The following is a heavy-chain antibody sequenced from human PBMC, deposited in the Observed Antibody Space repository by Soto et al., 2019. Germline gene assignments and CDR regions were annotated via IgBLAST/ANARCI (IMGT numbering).Heavy chain of an antibody. J-gene: IGHJ4*02. CDR3: ARGRGADADYFDF. CDR1: GFTFSDYY. Sequence: QVQLVESGGGLVKPGGSLRLSCAVSGFTFSDYYMTWIRQAPGKGLEWVSYISSSTSHTNYADSVKGRFTISRDNAKNSLFLQMNSLRAEDTAVYYCARGRGADADYFDFWGQVTLGTLSS. D-gene: IGHD1-26*01. V-gene: IGHV3-11*05. CDR2: ISSSTSHT.